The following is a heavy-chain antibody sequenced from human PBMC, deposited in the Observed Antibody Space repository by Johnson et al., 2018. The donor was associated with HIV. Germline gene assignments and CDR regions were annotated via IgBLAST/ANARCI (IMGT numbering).Heavy chain of an antibody. V-gene: IGHV3-66*03. CDR3: ALRILQQARTIFGVVIHKALALGDAFDI. CDR1: GFTVSSNY. CDR2: IYSGGST. J-gene: IGHJ3*02. D-gene: IGHD3-3*01. Sequence: VQLVESGGGLIQPGGSLRLSCAASGFTVSSNYMSWVRQAPGKGLEWVSVIYSGGSTYYADSVQGRFTISRAPSKNTPYLQMTRLRAEDTAVYYCALRILQQARTIFGVVIHKALALGDAFDIWGQGTMVTVSS.